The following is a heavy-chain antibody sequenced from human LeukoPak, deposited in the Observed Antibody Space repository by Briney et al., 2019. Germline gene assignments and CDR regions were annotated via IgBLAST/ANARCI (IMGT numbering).Heavy chain of an antibody. CDR1: GFAFSNYA. Sequence: GGSLRLSCATSGFAFSNYAMSWVRQAPGKGLEWVSGISGVSTYYADSVKGRFTISRDNSKNVLYLQMNHLRAEDTAVYSCAKDICTSLRCLFYFDSWGQGTLVTVSS. CDR2: ISGVST. D-gene: IGHD2-8*01. CDR3: AKDICTSLRCLFYFDS. V-gene: IGHV3-23*01. J-gene: IGHJ4*02.